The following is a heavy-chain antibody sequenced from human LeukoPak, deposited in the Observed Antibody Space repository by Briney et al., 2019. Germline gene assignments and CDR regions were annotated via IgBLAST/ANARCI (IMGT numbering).Heavy chain of an antibody. CDR3: AKDVDYYDSSFDFDY. V-gene: IGHV3-23*01. J-gene: IGHJ4*02. Sequence: GGSLRLSCAASGFTFSSYAMSWVRQAPGKGLEWASAISGSGGSTYYADSVKGRFTISRDNSKSTLYLQMNSLRAEDTAVYCCAKDVDYYDSSFDFDYSGQGTLVTVSS. CDR1: GFTFSSYA. D-gene: IGHD3-22*01. CDR2: ISGSGGST.